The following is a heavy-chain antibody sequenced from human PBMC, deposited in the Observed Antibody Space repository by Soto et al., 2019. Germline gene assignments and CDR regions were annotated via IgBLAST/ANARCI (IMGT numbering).Heavy chain of an antibody. CDR2: IRSKANSYAT. CDR3: AGWGGHDYNY. J-gene: IGHJ4*02. CDR1: GFTFSCSA. V-gene: IGHV3-73*01. Sequence: GGSLRLSCAASGFTFSCSAMHWVRQASGKGLEWVGRIRSKANSYATAYAASVKGRFTTSRDNAKNSLYLQMNSLRTDDTAMYFCAGWGGHDYNYWGQGILVTVSS. D-gene: IGHD3-16*01.